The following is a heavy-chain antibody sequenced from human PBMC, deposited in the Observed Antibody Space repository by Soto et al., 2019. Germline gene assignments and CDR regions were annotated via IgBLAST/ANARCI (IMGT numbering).Heavy chain of an antibody. CDR1: GYPFTSYG. V-gene: IGHV1-18*01. Sequence: VQLVQSGAEVKKPGASVQVSCKASGYPFTSYGISWVRQAPGQGLEWMGWISAYNGNTNYAQKLQRRVTMTTDTSTSTAYMELRSLRADDTAVYYCASFHYPWGWFDPWGQGTLVTVSS. D-gene: IGHD7-27*01. J-gene: IGHJ5*02. CDR3: ASFHYPWGWFDP. CDR2: ISAYNGNT.